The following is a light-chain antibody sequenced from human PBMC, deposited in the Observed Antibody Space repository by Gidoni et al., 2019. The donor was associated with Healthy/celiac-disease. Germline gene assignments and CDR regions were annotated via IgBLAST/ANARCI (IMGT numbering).Light chain of an antibody. Sequence: DIQMTQSPSSLSASVGDRVTITCRASQSISSYLNWYQQKPGKAPKLLIYAAPVCKVGSHQGSVAVDLGQISLSPSAVCNLTDFATYYCQQSYSTPQRTFGQGTKVEIK. CDR2: AAP. CDR1: QSISSY. CDR3: QQSYSTPQRT. J-gene: IGKJ1*01. V-gene: IGKV1-39*01.